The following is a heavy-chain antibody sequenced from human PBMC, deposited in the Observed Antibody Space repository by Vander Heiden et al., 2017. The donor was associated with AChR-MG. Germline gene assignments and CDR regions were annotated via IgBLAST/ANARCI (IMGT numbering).Heavy chain of an antibody. J-gene: IGHJ4*02. CDR2: ISWDGGST. D-gene: IGHD3-10*01. V-gene: IGHV3-43D*04. CDR3: AKGGVAYYYGSGSSDYFDY. Sequence: EVQLVESGGVVVQPGGSLRLSCAASDFTFDDYDEHWVRQAPGKGLEWVSLISWDGGSTYYADSVKGRFTISRDNSKNSLYLQMNSLRAEDTALYYCAKGGVAYYYGSGSSDYFDYWGQGTLVTVSS. CDR1: DFTFDDYD.